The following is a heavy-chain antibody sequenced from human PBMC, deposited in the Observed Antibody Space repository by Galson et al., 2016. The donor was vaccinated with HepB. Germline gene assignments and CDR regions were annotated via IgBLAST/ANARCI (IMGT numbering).Heavy chain of an antibody. CDR2: LSSSSSTV. CDR1: GFTFNTYT. CDR3: ARAHVYSTGCLDY. V-gene: IGHV3-48*02. J-gene: IGHJ4*02. Sequence: SLRLSCAASGFTFNTYTMNWVRQAPGKGLEWVSLLSSSSSTVFYADSVKGRFTISRDNAKNSLFLQMDSLRDDDTAVYYCARAHVYSTGCLDYWGQGSLVIVSS. D-gene: IGHD1-26*01.